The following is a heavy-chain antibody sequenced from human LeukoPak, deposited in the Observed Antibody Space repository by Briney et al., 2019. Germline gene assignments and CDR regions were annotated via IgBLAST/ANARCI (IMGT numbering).Heavy chain of an antibody. CDR1: GFTFSTFA. CDR3: ARRRDSGSLQHFDY. D-gene: IGHD1-26*01. CDR2: IFPSGGEI. Sequence: GGSLRLSCAASGFTFSTFAMIWVRQPPGKGLEWVSSIFPSGGEIHYADSVRGRFTISRDNSRSTLSLQMNSLRAEDTAVYYCARRRDSGSLQHFDYWGQGTLVTVSS. J-gene: IGHJ4*02. V-gene: IGHV3-23*01.